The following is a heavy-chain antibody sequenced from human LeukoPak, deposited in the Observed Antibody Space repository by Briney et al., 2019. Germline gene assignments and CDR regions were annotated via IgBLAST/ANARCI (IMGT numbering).Heavy chain of an antibody. CDR1: GFTFTSSA. CDR2: IVVGSGNT. Sequence: SVKVSCKASGFTFTSSAMQWVRQARGQRLEWIGWIVVGSGNTNYAQKFQGRVTITTDESTSTAYMELSSLRSEDTAVYYCARVVVVPAAIGFDPWGQGTLVTVSS. J-gene: IGHJ5*02. D-gene: IGHD2-2*01. V-gene: IGHV1-58*02. CDR3: ARVVVVPAAIGFDP.